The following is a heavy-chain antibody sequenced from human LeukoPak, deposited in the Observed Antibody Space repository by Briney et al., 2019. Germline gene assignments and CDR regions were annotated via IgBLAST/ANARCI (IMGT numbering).Heavy chain of an antibody. D-gene: IGHD5-12*01. CDR2: ISASGDTK. V-gene: IGHV3-11*01. Sequence: KPGGSLRLSCAASGFTFSDYYMTWIRQAPGKGLEWVSCISASGDTKYNADSVKGRFTISRDNAKNSLYLQMNSLRAEDTAVYYCARAGYGGYGPGDYWGQGTLVTVSS. J-gene: IGHJ4*02. CDR3: ARAGYGGYGPGDY. CDR1: GFTFSDYY.